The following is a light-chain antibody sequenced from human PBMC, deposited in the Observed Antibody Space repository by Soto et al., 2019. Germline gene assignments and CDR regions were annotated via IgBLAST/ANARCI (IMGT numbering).Light chain of an antibody. V-gene: IGLV2-14*01. CDR2: DVS. CDR3: ASYTTSSTYG. J-gene: IGLJ1*01. CDR1: SSDVGGYSY. Sequence: LTQPASVSGSPGQSIAISCTGTSSDVGGYSYVSWYQQQPGKAPKLVISDVSNRPSGVSDRFSGSKSGNTASLTISGLQTEDEADYYCASYTTSSTYGFGTGTKVTVL.